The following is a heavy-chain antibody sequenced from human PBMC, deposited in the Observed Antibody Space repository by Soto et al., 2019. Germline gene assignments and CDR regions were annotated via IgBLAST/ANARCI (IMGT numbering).Heavy chain of an antibody. Sequence: EVQLVESGGGSVQPGGSLRLSCAASGFTFSSYAMHWVRQAPGKGLEYVSAISSNGGSTYYANSVKGRFTISRDNSKNTLYLQMGSLRVEDMAVYYCARGPAFFDYWGQGTLVTVSS. CDR2: ISSNGGST. J-gene: IGHJ4*02. CDR3: ARGPAFFDY. V-gene: IGHV3-64*01. CDR1: GFTFSSYA.